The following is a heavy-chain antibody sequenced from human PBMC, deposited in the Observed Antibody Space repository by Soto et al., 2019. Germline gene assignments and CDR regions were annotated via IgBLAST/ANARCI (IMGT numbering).Heavy chain of an antibody. Sequence: SLRLSCAASGFTFSSYDMHWVRQAPGKGLEWVAAISYDGSNKYYADSVKGRFTISRDNSKNTLYLQMNSLRAEDTAVYYCAKSRGSGNNGMDVWGQGTTVTVSS. V-gene: IGHV3-30*18. J-gene: IGHJ6*02. CDR3: AKSRGSGNNGMDV. CDR1: GFTFSSYD. CDR2: ISYDGSNK. D-gene: IGHD3-10*01.